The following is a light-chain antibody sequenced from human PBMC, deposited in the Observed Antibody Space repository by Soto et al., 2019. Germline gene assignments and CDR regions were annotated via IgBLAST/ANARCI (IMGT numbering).Light chain of an antibody. CDR3: QQLNSYPRT. J-gene: IGKJ1*01. CDR2: AAS. CDR1: QSIGGF. Sequence: GDTVTISCRASQSIGGFLTWYQQKLGKAPKLLTYAASSLQSGVPSRFSGSGYGTDFTLTISSLQPEDFATYYCQQLNSYPRTFGQGTKVDIK. V-gene: IGKV1-39*01.